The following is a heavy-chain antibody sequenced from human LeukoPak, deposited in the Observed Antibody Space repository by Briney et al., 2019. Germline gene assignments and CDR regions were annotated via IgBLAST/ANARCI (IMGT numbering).Heavy chain of an antibody. V-gene: IGHV3-9*01. CDR1: GFTFDDYA. Sequence: GRSLRLSCAASGFTFDDYAMHWVRQAPGKGLEWVSGISWNSGSIGYADSVKGRFTISRDNAKNSLYLQMNSLRAEDTALYYCAVDVVVTATLGVLPWGQETLVTVSS. CDR2: ISWNSGSI. D-gene: IGHD2-21*02. CDR3: AVDVVVTATLGVLP. J-gene: IGHJ5*02.